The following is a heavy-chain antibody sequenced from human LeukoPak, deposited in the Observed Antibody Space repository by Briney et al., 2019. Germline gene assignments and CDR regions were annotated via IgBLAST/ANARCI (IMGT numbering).Heavy chain of an antibody. Sequence: TGGSLRLSCAASRFTFSNYWMHWVRQAPGKGLVWVSRIDSDGSRTSYADSVKGRFPISRDNAKNTLYLQMNSLRAEDTAVYYCARKSGSYYFFDYWGQGTLVTVSS. CDR1: RFTFSNYW. CDR3: ARKSGSYYFFDY. D-gene: IGHD1-26*01. V-gene: IGHV3-74*01. CDR2: IDSDGSRT. J-gene: IGHJ4*02.